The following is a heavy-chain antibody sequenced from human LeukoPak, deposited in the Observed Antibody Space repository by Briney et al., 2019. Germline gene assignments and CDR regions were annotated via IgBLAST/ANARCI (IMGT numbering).Heavy chain of an antibody. CDR1: GGTFSSYG. J-gene: IGHJ3*02. CDR2: IIPIFGTA. Sequence: SVKVSCKASGGTFSSYGISWVRQAPGQGLEWMGRIIPIFGTANYAQKFQGRVTITTDESTSTAYMELSSLRSEDTAVYYCARDLAVTDAFDIWGQGTMVSVSS. V-gene: IGHV1-69*05. CDR3: ARDLAVTDAFDI. D-gene: IGHD2-21*02.